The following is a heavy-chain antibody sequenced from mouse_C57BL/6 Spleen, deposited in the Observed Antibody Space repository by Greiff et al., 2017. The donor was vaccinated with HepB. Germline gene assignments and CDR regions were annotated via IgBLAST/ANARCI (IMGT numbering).Heavy chain of an antibody. CDR2: IYPGDGDT. CDR3: ARSYDGYYVAMDY. V-gene: IGHV1-80*01. Sequence: VQLQQSGAELVKPGASVKISCKASGYAFSSYWMNWVKQRPGKGLEWIGQIYPGDGDTNYNGKFKGKATLTADKSSSTAYMQLSSLTSEDSAVYFCARSYDGYYVAMDYWGQRTSVTVSS. CDR1: GYAFSSYW. D-gene: IGHD2-3*01. J-gene: IGHJ4*01.